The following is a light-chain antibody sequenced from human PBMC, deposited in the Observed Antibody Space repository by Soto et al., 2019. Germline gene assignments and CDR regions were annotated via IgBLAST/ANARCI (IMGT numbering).Light chain of an antibody. CDR3: QQYDNLPPLT. Sequence: DIQMTQSPSSLSASVGDRVTITCQASQDISNFLNWYQQKPGTAPKLLIYDASKLDTGVSSTFSGSGSVSDFTLTISTLQPEDIATYYCQQYDNLPPLTSGPGTKVHIK. CDR1: QDISNF. CDR2: DAS. V-gene: IGKV1-33*01. J-gene: IGKJ3*01.